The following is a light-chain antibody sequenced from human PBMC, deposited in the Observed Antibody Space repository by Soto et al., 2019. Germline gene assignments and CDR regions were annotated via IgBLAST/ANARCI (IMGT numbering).Light chain of an antibody. CDR3: SSYALRTTLG. J-gene: IGLJ1*01. CDR2: EVS. CDR1: SSDVGRYIY. V-gene: IGLV2-14*01. Sequence: QPALTQPASVSGSPGQSITISCTGTSSDVGRYIYVSWYQKHPGKAPKRIISEVSKRPSGVSDRFSGSKSGNTASLAISGLQAEDEADYYCSSYALRTTLGFGTGTKVTVL.